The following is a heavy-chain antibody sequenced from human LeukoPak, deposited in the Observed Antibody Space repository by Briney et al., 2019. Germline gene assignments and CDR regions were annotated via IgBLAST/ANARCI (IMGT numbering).Heavy chain of an antibody. J-gene: IGHJ3*02. Sequence: ASVKVSCKASGYTFTSYGISWVRQAPGQGLEWMGWMNPNSGNTGYAQKFQGRVTITRNTSISTAYMELSSLRSEDTAVYYCAMRYYYDSSGYPDAFDIWGQGTMVTVSS. CDR2: MNPNSGNT. D-gene: IGHD3-22*01. CDR3: AMRYYYDSSGYPDAFDI. CDR1: GYTFTSYG. V-gene: IGHV1-8*03.